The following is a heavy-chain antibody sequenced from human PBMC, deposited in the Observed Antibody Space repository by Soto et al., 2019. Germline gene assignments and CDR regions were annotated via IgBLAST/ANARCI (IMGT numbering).Heavy chain of an antibody. V-gene: IGHV3-74*01. CDR2: MNSDGTTK. CDR1: GYNFSPFW. CDR3: ARDLGVFVPAAIGFDY. Sequence: PGGSLRLSCAASGYNFSPFWMHWVRQAPGKGLVWVSHMNSDGTTKVYADSVRGRFTIYRDNAENTLYLQMNSLKAEDTAVYYCARDLGVFVPAAIGFDYWGHGTLVTVAS. D-gene: IGHD2-2*01. J-gene: IGHJ4*01.